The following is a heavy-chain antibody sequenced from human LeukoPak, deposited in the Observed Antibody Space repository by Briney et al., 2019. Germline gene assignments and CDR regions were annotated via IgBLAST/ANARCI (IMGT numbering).Heavy chain of an antibody. J-gene: IGHJ6*04. D-gene: IGHD5-18*01. CDR2: IKSKTDGGTT. Sequence: GGSLRLSCAASGFTFSNAWMSWVRQAPGKGLEWVGRIKSKTDGGTTDYAAPVKGRFTISRDDSKNTLYLQMNSLKTEDTAVYYCTTDFRVQLWLHVDVWGKGTTVTVSS. V-gene: IGHV3-15*01. CDR1: GFTFSNAW. CDR3: TTDFRVQLWLHVDV.